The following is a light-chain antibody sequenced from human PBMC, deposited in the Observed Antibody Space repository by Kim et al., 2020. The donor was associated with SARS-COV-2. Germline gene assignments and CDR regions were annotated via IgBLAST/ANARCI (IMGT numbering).Light chain of an antibody. V-gene: IGKV1-33*01. J-gene: IGKJ1*01. CDR2: YAS. CDR1: QDVSTY. CDR3: QQYYDIPRT. Sequence: ASVGDRVTSTCQASQDVSTYLNWFQQKPGKAPKLLICYASNLQTGVSSRFSGSGSGTDFTFTVNSLQPEDIATYYCQQYYDIPRTFGLGTKVDIK.